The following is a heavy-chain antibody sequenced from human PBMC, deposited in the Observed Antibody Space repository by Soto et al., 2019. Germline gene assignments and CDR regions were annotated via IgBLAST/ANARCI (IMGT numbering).Heavy chain of an antibody. D-gene: IGHD5-12*01. Sequence: QVQLVQAGAEVKKPGSSVKVSCKASGGTFSTYAISWVRQSPGPGLEWMGGLIPIYGTANYAQKFQGRLTMTADEYTSTVYMELSSLRSDDTAVYYCAREDKPGGYTPPGTSGFDSWGQGTLVTVSS. CDR3: AREDKPGGYTPPGTSGFDS. V-gene: IGHV1-69*12. CDR1: GGTFSTYA. J-gene: IGHJ4*02. CDR2: LIPIYGTA.